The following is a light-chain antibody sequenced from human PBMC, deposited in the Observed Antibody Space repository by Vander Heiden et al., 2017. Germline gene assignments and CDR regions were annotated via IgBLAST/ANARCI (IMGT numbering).Light chain of an antibody. V-gene: IGLV3-19*01. CDR3: NSRDSSGNHRWV. CDR1: SLRSYY. Sequence: SSELTQAPAVSVALGQTVRITCQGASLRSYYASWYQQKPGQAPVLVIYGKNNRPSGIPDRFAGSSSGNTASLTITGAQAEDEADYYCNSRDSSGNHRWVFGGGTKLTVL. J-gene: IGLJ3*02. CDR2: GKN.